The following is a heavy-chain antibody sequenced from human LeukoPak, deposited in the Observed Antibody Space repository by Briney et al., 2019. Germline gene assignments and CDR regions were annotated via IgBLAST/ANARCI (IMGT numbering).Heavy chain of an antibody. V-gene: IGHV1-69*04. Sequence: SVKVSCKASGGTFSSYAISWVRQAPGQGLEWMGRIIPILGIANYAQKFQGRVTITADKSTSTAYMELSSLRSEDTAVYYCARGVTMIPATGHAFDIWGQGTMVTVSS. CDR2: IIPILGIA. CDR3: ARGVTMIPATGHAFDI. CDR1: GGTFSSYA. J-gene: IGHJ3*02. D-gene: IGHD3-22*01.